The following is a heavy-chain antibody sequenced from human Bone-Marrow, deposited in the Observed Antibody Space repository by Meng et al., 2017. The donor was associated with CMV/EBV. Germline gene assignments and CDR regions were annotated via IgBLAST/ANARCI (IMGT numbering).Heavy chain of an antibody. Sequence: GESLKISCAASGFTFSSYWMHWVRQAPGKGLVWVSRINSDGSSTSYADSVKGRFTISRDNAKNTLYLQMNSLRAEDTAVYYCARVSSSWYYYYGMDVWGQGNTVTVYS. CDR3: ARVSSSWYYYYGMDV. CDR1: GFTFSSYW. J-gene: IGHJ6*02. V-gene: IGHV3-74*01. CDR2: INSDGSST. D-gene: IGHD6-13*01.